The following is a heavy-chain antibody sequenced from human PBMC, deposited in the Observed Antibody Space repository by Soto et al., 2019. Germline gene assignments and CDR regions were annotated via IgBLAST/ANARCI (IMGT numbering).Heavy chain of an antibody. V-gene: IGHV3-33*01. CDR3: TRDPYGGSLYYFDS. CDR2: IWYDGSNK. D-gene: IGHD1-26*01. CDR1: GFTFTNYG. Sequence: QVQLVESGGGVVQPGRSLRLSCAASGFTFTNYGMHWVRQAPGKGLEWVAVIWYDGSNKYYADSVKGRFTISKDNSQNTLYLQMNTLRAEDTAMYYCTRDPYGGSLYYFDSWGQGTLVTVSS. J-gene: IGHJ4*02.